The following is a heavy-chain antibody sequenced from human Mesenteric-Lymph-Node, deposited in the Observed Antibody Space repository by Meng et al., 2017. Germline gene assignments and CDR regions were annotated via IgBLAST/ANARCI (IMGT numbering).Heavy chain of an antibody. V-gene: IGHV4-61*01. CDR3: ARVAVGISSFDY. Sequence: VQLQESGPGLVRPSETLSLTCTVSGGSVSSGSYYWSWIWQPPGKGLEWIGYIYYTGSTNYNPSLKSRLTISVDTSKNQFSLKLSSVTPEDTAVYYCARVAVGISSFDYWGQGTLVTVSS. CDR1: GGSVSSGSYY. CDR2: IYYTGST. D-gene: IGHD1-26*01. J-gene: IGHJ4*02.